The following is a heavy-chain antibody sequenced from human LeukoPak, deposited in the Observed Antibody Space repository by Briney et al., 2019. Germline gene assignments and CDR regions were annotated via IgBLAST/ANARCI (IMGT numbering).Heavy chain of an antibody. CDR2: IYSSGDT. CDR1: GFTVSSNY. J-gene: IGHJ4*02. Sequence: GGSLRLSCAASGFTVSSNYMSWVRQAPGKGLDWVSVIYSSGDTYYADSVKGRFTISRDNAKNSLYLQMGSLRAEDTAVYYCARGSCSTTNCPSFDYWGQGTLVTVSS. CDR3: ARGSCSTTNCPSFDY. V-gene: IGHV3-66*01. D-gene: IGHD2-2*01.